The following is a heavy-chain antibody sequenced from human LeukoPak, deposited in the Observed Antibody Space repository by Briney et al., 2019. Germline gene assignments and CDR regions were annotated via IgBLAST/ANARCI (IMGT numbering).Heavy chain of an antibody. CDR3: ARLESRNYYFEGLDY. J-gene: IGHJ4*02. V-gene: IGHV3-30*04. Sequence: PGRPLRLSCAASGFIFSGYAMHWVRQAPGRGLEWVASISYNGRNKYYADSVKGRFTIDRDNSKNIVYLQMNSLKPDDTAVYSCARLESRNYYFEGLDYWGQGTLVTVSS. CDR2: ISYNGRNK. D-gene: IGHD3-22*01. CDR1: GFIFSGYA.